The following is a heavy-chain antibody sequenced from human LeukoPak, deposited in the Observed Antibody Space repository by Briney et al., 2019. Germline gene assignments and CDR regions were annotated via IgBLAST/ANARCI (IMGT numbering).Heavy chain of an antibody. J-gene: IGHJ4*02. D-gene: IGHD6-13*01. CDR1: GFTFSSYG. CDR2: ISYDGSNK. Sequence: GGSLRLSCAASGFTFSSYGMHWVRQAPGKGLEWVAVISYDGSNKYYADSVKGRFTISRDNSKNTLYLQMNSLRAEDTAVYYCAKLPIAAAATRGLWGRGTVLTVSS. V-gene: IGHV3-30*18. CDR3: AKLPIAAAATRGL.